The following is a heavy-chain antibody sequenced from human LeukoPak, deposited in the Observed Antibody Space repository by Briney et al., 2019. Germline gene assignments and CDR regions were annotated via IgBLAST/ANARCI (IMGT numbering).Heavy chain of an antibody. Sequence: GGSLRLSCAASGFTFSGYYMNWVRQAPGKGLEWVSYINTSSSTIYYADSVKGRFTISRDNAKNSLYLQMNSLRAEDTAVYYCAGISGWYGSVIDYWGQGTLVTVSS. CDR3: AGISGWYGSVIDY. V-gene: IGHV3-48*01. CDR2: INTSSSTI. CDR1: GFTFSGYY. J-gene: IGHJ4*02. D-gene: IGHD6-19*01.